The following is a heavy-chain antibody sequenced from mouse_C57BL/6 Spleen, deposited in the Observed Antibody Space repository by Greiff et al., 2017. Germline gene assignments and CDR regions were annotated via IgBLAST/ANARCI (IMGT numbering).Heavy chain of an antibody. CDR2: IYPGNSDT. CDR3: TRSFPYDYDFDY. V-gene: IGHV1-5*01. J-gene: IGHJ2*01. D-gene: IGHD2-4*01. Sequence: EVQLQQSGTVLARPGASVKMSCKTSGYTFTSYWMHWVKQRPGQGLEWIGAIYPGNSDTSYNQKFKGKAKLTAVTSASTAYMELSSLTNEDSAVYYCTRSFPYDYDFDYWGQGTTLTVSS. CDR1: GYTFTSYW.